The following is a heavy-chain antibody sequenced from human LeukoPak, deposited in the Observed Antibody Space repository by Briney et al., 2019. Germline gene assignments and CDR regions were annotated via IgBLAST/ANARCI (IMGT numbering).Heavy chain of an antibody. Sequence: GGSLRLSCAASGFTFSSYWMSWVRQAPGKGLEWVANIKQDGSEKNYVDSVKGRFTISRDNAKNSLYLQMNSLRAEDTAVYYCATDSRIVGATGASNMWGRGTMVTVSS. D-gene: IGHD1-26*01. CDR1: GFTFSSYW. CDR3: ATDSRIVGATGASNM. V-gene: IGHV3-7*01. CDR2: IKQDGSEK. J-gene: IGHJ3*02.